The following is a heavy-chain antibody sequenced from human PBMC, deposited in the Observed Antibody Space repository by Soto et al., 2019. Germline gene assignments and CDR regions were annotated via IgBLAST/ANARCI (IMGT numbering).Heavy chain of an antibody. CDR1: GGTFSSYA. Sequence: SVKVSCKASGGTFSSYAISWVRQAPGQGLEWMGGIIPIFGTANYAQKFQGRVTITADESTSTAYMELSSLRYEDTAVYYCAREMATMGSVFDIWGQGKMATDSS. V-gene: IGHV1-69*13. J-gene: IGHJ3*02. D-gene: IGHD5-12*01. CDR2: IIPIFGTA. CDR3: AREMATMGSVFDI.